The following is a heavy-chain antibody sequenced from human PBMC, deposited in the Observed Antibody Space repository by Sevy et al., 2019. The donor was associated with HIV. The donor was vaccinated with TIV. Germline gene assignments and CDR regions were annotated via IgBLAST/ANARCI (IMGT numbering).Heavy chain of an antibody. CDR1: GFTFSAYS. J-gene: IGHJ5*01. Sequence: GESLKISCAASGFTFSAYSMNWVRQPPGKGLEWVSYISSSSGTIYYADSVKGQFTISRDNAKSSLYLQMNGLRAEDTAVYYCARAGGDCYSKNECWFVSWGQGTLVTVSS. CDR3: ARAGGDCYSKNECWFVS. CDR2: ISSSSGTI. V-gene: IGHV3-48*01. D-gene: IGHD2-21*01.